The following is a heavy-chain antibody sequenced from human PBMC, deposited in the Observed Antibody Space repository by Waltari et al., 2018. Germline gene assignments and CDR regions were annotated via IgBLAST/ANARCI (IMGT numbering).Heavy chain of an antibody. CDR3: ARGRHYKVIVGATRGAFDI. V-gene: IGHV4-34*01. CDR2: INHSGRT. D-gene: IGHD1-26*01. Sequence: QVQLQQWGAGLLKPSETLSLTCAVYGGSFSGYYWSWIRQPPGKGLEWSGEINHSGRTNYIPSLKSRVTRSVDPSNNQFSPKLSSVTAADTAFYYCARGRHYKVIVGATRGAFDIWGQGTMVTVSS. J-gene: IGHJ3*02. CDR1: GGSFSGYY.